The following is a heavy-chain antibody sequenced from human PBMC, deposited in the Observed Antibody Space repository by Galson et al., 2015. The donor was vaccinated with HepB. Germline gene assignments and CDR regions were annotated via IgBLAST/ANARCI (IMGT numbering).Heavy chain of an antibody. Sequence: TLSLTCTVSGGSVSSGSYYWSWIRQPPGKGLEWIGYIYYSGSTNYNPSLKSRVTISVDTSKNQFSLKLSSVTAADTAVYYCARGALHDNDYGDYVEDNYYYYGMDVWGQGTTVTVSS. J-gene: IGHJ6*02. D-gene: IGHD4-17*01. CDR1: GGSVSSGSYY. CDR2: IYYSGST. V-gene: IGHV4-61*01. CDR3: ARGALHDNDYGDYVEDNYYYYGMDV.